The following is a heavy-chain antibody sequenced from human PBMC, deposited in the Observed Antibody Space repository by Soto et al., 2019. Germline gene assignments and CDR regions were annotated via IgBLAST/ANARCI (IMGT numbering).Heavy chain of an antibody. CDR1: GYSFTSYW. J-gene: IGHJ4*02. CDR2: IYPGDSDT. D-gene: IGHD3-3*01. CDR3: ARRVAVTIFGVVSFDY. Sequence: PGESLKISCKGSGYSFTSYWIGWVRQMPGKGLEWMGIIYPGDSDTRYSPSFQGQVTISADKSISTAYLQWSSLKASDTAMYYCARRVAVTIFGVVSFDYCGQGTLVTVSP. V-gene: IGHV5-51*01.